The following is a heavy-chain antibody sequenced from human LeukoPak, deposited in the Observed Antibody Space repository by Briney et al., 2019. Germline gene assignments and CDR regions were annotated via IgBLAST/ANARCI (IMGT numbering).Heavy chain of an antibody. J-gene: IGHJ4*02. D-gene: IGHD6-13*01. CDR2: MYYSGST. V-gene: IGHV4-59*12. Sequence: SETLSLTCTVSGGSISISYWSWFRQHPGKGLVWIVYMYYSGSTNYNPSLKSQVTISVDTSKNQFSLKLSSVTAADTAVYYCARVGSSSSIIFDYWGQGTLVTVSS. CDR1: GGSISISY. CDR3: ARVGSSSSIIFDY.